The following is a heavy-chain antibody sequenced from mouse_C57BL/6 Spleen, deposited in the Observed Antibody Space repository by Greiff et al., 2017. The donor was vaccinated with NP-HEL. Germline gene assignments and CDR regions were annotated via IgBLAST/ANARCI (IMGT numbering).Heavy chain of an antibody. CDR2: IWSGGTT. V-gene: IGHV2-2*01. CDR1: GFSLTRYG. D-gene: IGHD1-1*01. Sequence: QVQLQQSGPGLVQPSQRLSIHCTVSGFSLTRYGGPWVRQSPGKGLVWAGVIWSGGTTDYHAAFISRLSSSNDKSKSQRFFKMNSLQADDTAIYYCARSHYYGSSQGYFDYWGQGTTLTVSS. J-gene: IGHJ2*01. CDR3: ARSHYYGSSQGYFDY.